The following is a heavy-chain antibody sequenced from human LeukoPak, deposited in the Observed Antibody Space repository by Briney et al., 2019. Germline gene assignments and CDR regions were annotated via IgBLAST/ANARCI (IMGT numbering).Heavy chain of an antibody. CDR2: ISSSSSNI. Sequence: GGSLRLSCAASGFDLSTYSIDWVRQAPGKGLEWVSFISSSSSNIYHADSVKGRFTISRDNAKNSLHLQMNSLRAEDTAVYYCAKVGRSGWTVDYWGQGTLVTVSS. D-gene: IGHD6-19*01. J-gene: IGHJ4*02. V-gene: IGHV3-21*01. CDR3: AKVGRSGWTVDY. CDR1: GFDLSTYS.